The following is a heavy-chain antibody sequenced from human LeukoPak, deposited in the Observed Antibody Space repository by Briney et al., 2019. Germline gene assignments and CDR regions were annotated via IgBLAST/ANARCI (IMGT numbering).Heavy chain of an antibody. J-gene: IGHJ4*02. CDR1: GFTFSSYW. CDR2: IWYDGSNK. Sequence: PGGSLRLSCAASGFTFSSYWMSWVRQAPGKGLEWVAVIWYDGSNKYYADSVKGRFTISRDNSKNTLYLQINSLRGEDTAVYYCAKGKYSSGGVPDYWGQGTLVTVSS. D-gene: IGHD6-19*01. CDR3: AKGKYSSGGVPDY. V-gene: IGHV3-33*06.